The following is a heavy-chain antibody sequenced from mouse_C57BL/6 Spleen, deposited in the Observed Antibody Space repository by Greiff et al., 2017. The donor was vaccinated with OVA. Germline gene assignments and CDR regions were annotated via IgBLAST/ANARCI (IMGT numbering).Heavy chain of an antibody. V-gene: IGHV14-2*01. CDR3: ARGRRDYFDY. CDR2: IAPEDGDT. Sequence: VQLQQSGAALVKPGASVTLSCTASGFNIKDYYMHWVKQRTEQGLEWIGRIAPEDGDTKYAPSFQGKATITADTSSKTAYLQLSSLTSEDTAVYYCARGRRDYFDYWGQGTTLTVSS. J-gene: IGHJ2*01. CDR1: GFNIKDYY.